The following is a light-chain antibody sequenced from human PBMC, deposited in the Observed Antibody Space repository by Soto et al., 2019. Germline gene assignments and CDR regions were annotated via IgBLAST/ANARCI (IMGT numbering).Light chain of an antibody. Sequence: EIVMMQSPVTLSVSVGERATLFCRASQSVSSNLAWYQQKPGQAPRLLIYGASTRATGIPARFSGSGSGTEFTLTISSLQSEDFAVYYCQQYDNWPPRNTFGQGTKLEI. V-gene: IGKV3-15*01. J-gene: IGKJ2*01. CDR3: QQYDNWPPRNT. CDR1: QSVSSN. CDR2: GAS.